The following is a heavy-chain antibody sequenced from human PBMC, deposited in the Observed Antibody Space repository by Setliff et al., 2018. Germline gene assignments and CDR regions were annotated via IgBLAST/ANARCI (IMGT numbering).Heavy chain of an antibody. Sequence: SETLSLTCTVSGGSLSSYYWSWFRQPPGKGLEWIGYIHYSGYTNYNPSLKSRVTISIDTSKNQISLKLSSVTAADTAVYYCTRGGTWSDAFDTWGQGTMVTVSS. CDR2: IHYSGYT. J-gene: IGHJ3*02. CDR3: TRGGTWSDAFDT. CDR1: GGSLSSYY. V-gene: IGHV4-59*01. D-gene: IGHD1-1*01.